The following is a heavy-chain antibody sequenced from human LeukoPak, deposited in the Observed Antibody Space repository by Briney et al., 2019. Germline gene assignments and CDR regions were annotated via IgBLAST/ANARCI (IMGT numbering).Heavy chain of an antibody. D-gene: IGHD2-2*01. V-gene: IGHV3-21*01. CDR3: ATSPVLVVPAAMPRRYYYYYMDV. CDR2: ISSSSSYI. CDR1: GFTFSNYS. Sequence: PGGSLRLSCAASGFTFSNYSMNWVRQAPGKGLEWVSSISSSSSYIYYADSVKGRFTISRDNAKNSLYLQMNSLRAEDTAVYYCATSPVLVVPAAMPRRYYYYYMDVWGKGTTVTVSS. J-gene: IGHJ6*03.